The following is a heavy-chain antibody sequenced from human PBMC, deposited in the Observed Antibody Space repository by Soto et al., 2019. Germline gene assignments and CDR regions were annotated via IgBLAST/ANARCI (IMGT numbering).Heavy chain of an antibody. CDR1: GFTFSSYG. CDR3: AKGDILTGNYLDY. Sequence: QVQLVESGGGVVQPGRSLRLSCAASGFTFSSYGMHWVRQAPGKGLEWVAVISYDGSNKYYADSVKGRFTISRDNSKNTLYLQMNSLRAKDTAVYYCAKGDILTGNYLDYWGQGTLVTVSS. D-gene: IGHD3-9*01. J-gene: IGHJ4*02. CDR2: ISYDGSNK. V-gene: IGHV3-30*18.